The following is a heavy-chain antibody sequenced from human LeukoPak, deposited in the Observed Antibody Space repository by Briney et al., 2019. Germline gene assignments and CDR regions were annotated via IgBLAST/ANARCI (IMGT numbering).Heavy chain of an antibody. CDR1: GFTFNSYV. J-gene: IGHJ6*02. D-gene: IGHD3-10*01. CDR2: INSDGSST. Sequence: GGSLRLSCSASGFTFNSYVMHWVRQAPGKGLVWVSRINSDGSSTSYADSVKGRFTISRDNAKNTLYLQMNSLRAEDTAVYYCARVLLWFGDLYGMDVWGQGTTVTVSS. V-gene: IGHV3-74*01. CDR3: ARVLLWFGDLYGMDV.